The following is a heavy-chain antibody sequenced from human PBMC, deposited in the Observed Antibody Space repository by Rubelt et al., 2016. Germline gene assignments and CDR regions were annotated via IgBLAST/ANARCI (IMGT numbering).Heavy chain of an antibody. CDR1: AGSFSGYY. CDR2: INHSGST. CDR3: AGLAIAWSLGVVTPGCFDY. Sequence: QVQLQQWGAGLLKPSETLSLTCAVYAGSFSGYYWSWIRQPPGKGLEWIGEINHSGSTDYNPSLKSRVTISVDTSKNQFSLKLTLVTSVYTWGYFWAGLAIAWSLGVVTPGCFDYWGQGTLVTVSS. V-gene: IGHV4-34*01. J-gene: IGHJ4*02. D-gene: IGHD4-23*01.